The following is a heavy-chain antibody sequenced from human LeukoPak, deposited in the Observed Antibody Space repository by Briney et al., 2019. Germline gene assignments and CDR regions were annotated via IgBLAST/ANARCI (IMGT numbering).Heavy chain of an antibody. CDR1: GFTFSSYW. Sequence: GGSLRLSCAASGFTFSSYWMSWVRQAPGKGLEWVANIKQDGSEKYYVDSVKGRFTISRDNAKNSLYLQMNSLRAEDTAVYYCARDDLLRYFDWSRYYYYYYGMDVWGKGTTVTVSS. V-gene: IGHV3-7*01. CDR3: ARDDLLRYFDWSRYYYYYYGMDV. CDR2: IKQDGSEK. J-gene: IGHJ6*04. D-gene: IGHD3-9*01.